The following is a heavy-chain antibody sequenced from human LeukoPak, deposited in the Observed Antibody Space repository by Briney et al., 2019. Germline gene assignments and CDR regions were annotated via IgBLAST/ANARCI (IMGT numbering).Heavy chain of an antibody. CDR1: GYSFTSYG. CDR2: ISAYNGNT. V-gene: IGHV1-18*01. D-gene: IGHD3-3*01. Sequence: ASVKVSCKASGYSFTSYGISWVRQAPGQGLEWMGWISAYNGNTNYAQKLQGRVTMTTDTSTSTAYMELRSLRSDDTAVYYCARDTEYYDFWSGSGDWGQGTLVTVSS. J-gene: IGHJ4*02. CDR3: ARDTEYYDFWSGSGD.